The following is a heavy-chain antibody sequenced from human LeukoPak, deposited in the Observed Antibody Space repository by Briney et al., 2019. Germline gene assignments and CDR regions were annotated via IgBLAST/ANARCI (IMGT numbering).Heavy chain of an antibody. CDR1: GFTFSSYS. Sequence: AGGSLRLSCAASGFTFSSYSMNWVRQAPGKGLEWVSSISSSSSYIYYADSVKGRFTISRDNAKNSLYLQMNSLRAEDTAVYSCARKLAGSYGHWGQGTLVTVSS. CDR3: ARKLAGSYGH. V-gene: IGHV3-21*01. CDR2: ISSSSSYI. D-gene: IGHD5-18*01. J-gene: IGHJ4*02.